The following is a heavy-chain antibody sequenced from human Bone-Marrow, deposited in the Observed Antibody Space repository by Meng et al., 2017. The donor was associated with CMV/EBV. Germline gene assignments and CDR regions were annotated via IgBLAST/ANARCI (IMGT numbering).Heavy chain of an antibody. J-gene: IGHJ4*02. V-gene: IGHV3-30-3*01. D-gene: IGHD5-18*01. Sequence: QVPVVASGGGVVHPGRCLRLSGAASGFTFRSHDMHWVRQAPGKGLEGVAVISYDGSNKYYADSVKGRFTISRDNSKNTLYLQMNSLRAEDTAVYYCARRWIQLWLADYWGQGTLVTVFS. CDR3: ARRWIQLWLADY. CDR1: GFTFRSHD. CDR2: ISYDGSNK.